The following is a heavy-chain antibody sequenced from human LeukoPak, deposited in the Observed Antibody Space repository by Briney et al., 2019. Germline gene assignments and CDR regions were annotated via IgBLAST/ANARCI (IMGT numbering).Heavy chain of an antibody. CDR3: ARDPYNHNDVANYGAFDV. J-gene: IGHJ3*01. CDR1: GFTFSSYW. CDR2: IQQDGTQT. V-gene: IGHV3-7*01. Sequence: GGSLRLSCAASGFTFSSYWMTWVRQAPGKGLEWVGNIQQDGTQTEYADSVKGRFTISRDNAKTSLYLQMNGLRAEETAVYYCARDPYNHNDVANYGAFDVWGQGTTVTVSS. D-gene: IGHD1-14*01.